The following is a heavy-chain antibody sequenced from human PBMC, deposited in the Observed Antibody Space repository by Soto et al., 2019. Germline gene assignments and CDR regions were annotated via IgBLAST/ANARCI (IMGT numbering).Heavy chain of an antibody. J-gene: IGHJ4*02. V-gene: IGHV4-31*03. Sequence: PSETLSLTCTVSGGSISSGGYYWSWIRQHPGKGLEWIGYIYYSGSTYYNPSLKSRVTISVDTSKNQFSLKLSSVTAADTAVYYCARVRLVPRKYFDYWGQGTLVTVSS. CDR2: IYYSGST. D-gene: IGHD2-15*01. CDR3: ARVRLVPRKYFDY. CDR1: GGSISSGGYY.